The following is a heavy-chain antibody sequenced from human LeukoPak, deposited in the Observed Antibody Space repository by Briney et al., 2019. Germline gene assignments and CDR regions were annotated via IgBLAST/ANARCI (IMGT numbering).Heavy chain of an antibody. CDR3: ARRGSGSGSYHYYGMDV. CDR1: GGSISSYY. Sequence: SETLSLTCTVSGGSISSYYWSWIRQPPGKGLEWIGYIYYSGSTNYNPSLKSRVTISVDTSKNQFSLKLSSVTAADTAVYYCARRGSGSGSYHYYGMDVWGQGTTVTVSS. CDR2: IYYSGST. D-gene: IGHD3-10*01. V-gene: IGHV4-59*08. J-gene: IGHJ6*02.